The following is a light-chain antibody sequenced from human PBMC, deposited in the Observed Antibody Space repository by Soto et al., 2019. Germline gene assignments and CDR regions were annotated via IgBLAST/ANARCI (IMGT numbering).Light chain of an antibody. Sequence: QSALTQPASVSGSPGQSITISCTGTSSDVGSYNLVSWFQQHPGEAPKLMIYEDNKWPSGVSNRFSGSRSGNTASLTISGLQAEDEAHYYCCSYAGGTTWVFGGGTKLTVL. CDR3: CSYAGGTTWV. J-gene: IGLJ3*02. V-gene: IGLV2-23*01. CDR1: SSDVGSYNL. CDR2: EDN.